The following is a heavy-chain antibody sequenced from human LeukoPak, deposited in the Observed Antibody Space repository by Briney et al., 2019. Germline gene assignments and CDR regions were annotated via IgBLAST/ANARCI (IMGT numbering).Heavy chain of an antibody. J-gene: IGHJ4*02. D-gene: IGHD4-17*01. CDR1: GYSISSGYY. CDR3: ARAKTTVTVDY. V-gene: IGHV4-38-2*02. CDR2: IYHSGST. Sequence: SETLSLTCTVSGYSISSGYYWGWIRQPPGKGLEWTGSIYHSGSTYYNPSLKSRVTISVDTSKNQFSLKLSSVTAADTAVYYCARAKTTVTVDYWGQGTLVTVSS.